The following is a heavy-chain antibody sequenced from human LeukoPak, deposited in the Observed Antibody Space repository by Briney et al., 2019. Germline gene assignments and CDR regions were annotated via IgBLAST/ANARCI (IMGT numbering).Heavy chain of an antibody. J-gene: IGHJ6*02. CDR1: GYTFTSYA. CDR2: INTNTGNP. D-gene: IGHD4-17*01. V-gene: IGHV7-4-1*02. Sequence: ASVKVSCKASGYTFTSYAMNWVRQAPGQGLEWMGWINTNTGNPTYAQGFTGRFVFSLDTSVSTAYLQISSLKAEDTAVYYCARGLPYGDPRTYYYYGMDVWGQGTTVTVSS. CDR3: ARGLPYGDPRTYYYYGMDV.